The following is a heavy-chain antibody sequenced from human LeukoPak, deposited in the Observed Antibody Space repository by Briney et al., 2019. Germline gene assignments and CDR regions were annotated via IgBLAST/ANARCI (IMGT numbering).Heavy chain of an antibody. CDR1: GFTFISYA. D-gene: IGHD2-15*01. J-gene: IGHJ6*03. Sequence: PGGSLRLSCAASGFTFISYAMSWVRQAPGKGLEWVSAISGSGGSTYYADSVKGRFTISRDNSKNTLYLQMNSLRAEDTAVYYCAKALYCSGASCYPNYYYYMDVWGKGTTVTVSS. CDR2: ISGSGGST. V-gene: IGHV3-23*01. CDR3: AKALYCSGASCYPNYYYYMDV.